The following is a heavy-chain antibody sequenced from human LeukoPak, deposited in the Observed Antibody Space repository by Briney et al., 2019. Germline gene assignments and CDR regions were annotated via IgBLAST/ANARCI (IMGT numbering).Heavy chain of an antibody. Sequence: GESLKISCKGSGYNFNNHWIAWVRQMPGKGLEWMGIIYPGDSDTRYSPSFQGQVSFSADKSISTAYLQWSSLKASDTAMYYCARRNGDYELDYWGQGTLVTVSS. CDR3: ARRNGDYELDY. CDR2: IYPGDSDT. D-gene: IGHD3-16*01. J-gene: IGHJ4*02. V-gene: IGHV5-51*01. CDR1: GYNFNNHW.